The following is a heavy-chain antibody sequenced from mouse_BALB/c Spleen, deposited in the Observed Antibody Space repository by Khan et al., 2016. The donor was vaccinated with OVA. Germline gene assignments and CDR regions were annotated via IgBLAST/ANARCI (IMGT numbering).Heavy chain of an antibody. CDR1: GYTFTTYW. V-gene: IGHV1-7*01. Sequence: QVQLKQSGTELAKPGASVKMSCKASGYTFTTYWMHWVKQRPGQGLEWIGYINPTTGYTNYNEKFKDKATLSADKSSSTAYMQLSSLTSEDSAVCYWARERIDYWGQGTTVTVSS. CDR2: INPTTGYT. CDR3: ARERIDY. J-gene: IGHJ2*01.